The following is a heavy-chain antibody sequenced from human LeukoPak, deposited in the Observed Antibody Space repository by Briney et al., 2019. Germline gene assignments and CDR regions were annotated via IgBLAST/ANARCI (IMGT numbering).Heavy chain of an antibody. CDR3: ARDRGYYDSSGLNWFDP. V-gene: IGHV4-39*07. CDR1: GGSISSSSYY. CDR2: IYYSGST. Sequence: SETLSLTCTVSGGSISSSSYYWGWIRQPPGKGLERIGSIYYSGSTYYNPSLKSRVTISVDTSKNQFSLKLSSVTAADTAVYYCARDRGYYDSSGLNWFDPWGQGTLVTVSS. D-gene: IGHD3-22*01. J-gene: IGHJ5*02.